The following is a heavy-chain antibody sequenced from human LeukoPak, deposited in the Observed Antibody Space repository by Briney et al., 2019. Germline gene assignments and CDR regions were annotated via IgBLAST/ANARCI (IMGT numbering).Heavy chain of an antibody. J-gene: IGHJ3*02. Sequence: PSETLSLTCTVSGGSITGHYWNWIRQTPGMRLEWIGYTSYSRTTIYNSYFKGRATMSIDTSKNQLYLNLTSVTATDTAVYYCANLGHSAAWYLGALYIWGQGTAVIVSS. D-gene: IGHD6-19*01. V-gene: IGHV4-59*08. CDR2: TSYSRTT. CDR1: GGSITGHY. CDR3: ANLGHSAAWYLGALYI.